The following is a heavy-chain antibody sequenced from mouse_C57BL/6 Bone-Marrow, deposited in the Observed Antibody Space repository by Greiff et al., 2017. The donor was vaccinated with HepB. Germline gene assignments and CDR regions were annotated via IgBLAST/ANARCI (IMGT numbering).Heavy chain of an antibody. J-gene: IGHJ2*01. V-gene: IGHV1-82*01. CDR1: GYAFSSSW. D-gene: IGHD2-10*02. CDR2: IYPGDGDT. CDR3: ARSRSIDY. Sequence: SGPELVKPGASVKISCKASGYAFSSSWMNWVKQRPGKGLEWIGRIYPGDGDTNYNGKFKGKATLTADKSSSTAYMQLSSLTSEDSAVYFCARSRSIDYWGQGTTLTVSS.